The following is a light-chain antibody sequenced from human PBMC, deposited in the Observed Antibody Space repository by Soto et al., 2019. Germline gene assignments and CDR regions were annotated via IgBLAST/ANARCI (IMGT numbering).Light chain of an antibody. CDR2: EGS. CDR3: CSYAGSSTDVV. Sequence: QSALTQPASVSGSPGQSITISCTGTSSDVGSYNLVSWYQQHPGKAPKLMIYEGSKRPSGVSNRFSGSKSGNTASLTISGLQAEDAADYYCCSYAGSSTDVVFGGGTQLTVL. V-gene: IGLV2-23*01. J-gene: IGLJ2*01. CDR1: SSDVGSYNL.